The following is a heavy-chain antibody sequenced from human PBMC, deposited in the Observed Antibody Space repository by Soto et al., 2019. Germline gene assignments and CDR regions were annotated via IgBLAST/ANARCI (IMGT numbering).Heavy chain of an antibody. CDR1: GGSINTGSYY. CDR2: IYFSGNT. D-gene: IGHD6-6*01. V-gene: IGHV4-39*07. J-gene: IGHJ6*02. Sequence: PSETLSLTCTVSGGSINTGSYYWGWLRQPPGKGLEWIGSIYFSGNTYYNPSLKSRVTMSVDTSKNQFSLKLSSVTAADTAVYYCAREDNPHSSSSNGMDVWGQGTTVNVSS. CDR3: AREDNPHSSSSNGMDV.